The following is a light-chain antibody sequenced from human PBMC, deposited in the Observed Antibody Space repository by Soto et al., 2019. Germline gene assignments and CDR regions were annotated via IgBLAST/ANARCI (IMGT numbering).Light chain of an antibody. CDR1: QSVRSD. CDR3: QQYVNWPPTFT. V-gene: IGKV3D-15*01. J-gene: IGKJ2*01. Sequence: EIVMTQSPATLSVSPGERVTLSCRASQSVRSDLAWYQQKPGQAPRLLIYAASTRATGIPARFSGSGSGTEFPLAISSLQSEDFAVYYCQQYVNWPPTFTFGQGTKLEIK. CDR2: AAS.